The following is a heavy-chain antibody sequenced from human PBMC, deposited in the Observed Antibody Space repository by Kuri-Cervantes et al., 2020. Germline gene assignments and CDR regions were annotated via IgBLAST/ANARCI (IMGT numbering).Heavy chain of an antibody. J-gene: IGHJ4*02. D-gene: IGHD3-10*01. CDR1: GFTFDDYA. V-gene: IGHV3-9*01. CDR3: VRGSPEWKVQGIMTF. Sequence: GGSLRLSCAASGFTFDDYAMHWVRQAPGKGLEWVSGISWNSGSIGYADSVKGRFAISRDNAKNSLFLQMNSLRAEDTAVYYCVRGSPEWKVQGIMTFWGQGTLVTVSS. CDR2: ISWNSGSI.